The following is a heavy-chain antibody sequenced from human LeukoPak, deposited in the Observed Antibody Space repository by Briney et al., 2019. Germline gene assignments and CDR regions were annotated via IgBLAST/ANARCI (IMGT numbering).Heavy chain of an antibody. CDR2: ISGSGGST. Sequence: GGSLRLSCAASGFTFSSYAMSWVRQAPGRGLEWVSGISGSGGSTYYADSVKGRFTISRDNSKNTLYLQMNSLRAEDTAIYYCAKDRYCSSTTCDFDYWGQGTLVTVSS. J-gene: IGHJ4*02. CDR3: AKDRYCSSTTCDFDY. D-gene: IGHD2-2*01. V-gene: IGHV3-23*01. CDR1: GFTFSSYA.